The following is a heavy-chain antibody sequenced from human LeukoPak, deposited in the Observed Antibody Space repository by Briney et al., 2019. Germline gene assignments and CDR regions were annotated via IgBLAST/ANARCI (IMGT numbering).Heavy chain of an antibody. Sequence: SETLSLTCTVSGGSISSYYWSWIRQPPGKGLEWIGYIYYSGSTNYNPSLKSRVTISVDTSKNQFSLKLSSVTAADTAVYYCARARRVGDHFDYWGQGTLVTVSS. CDR1: GGSISSYY. J-gene: IGHJ4*02. CDR2: IYYSGST. D-gene: IGHD2-15*01. CDR3: ARARRVGDHFDY. V-gene: IGHV4-59*01.